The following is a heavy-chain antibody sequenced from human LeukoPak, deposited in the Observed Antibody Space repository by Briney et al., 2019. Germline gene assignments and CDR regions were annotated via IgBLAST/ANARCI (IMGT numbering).Heavy chain of an antibody. CDR1: GFTFNTYT. CDR2: ISYDGSNK. V-gene: IGHV3-30*18. J-gene: IGHJ4*02. Sequence: PGGSLRLSCAASGFTFNTYTMNWVRQAPGKGLEWVAVISYDGSNKYYADSVKGRFTISRDNSKNTLYLQMNSLRAEDTAVYYCAKTPLWDYYFDYWGQGTLVTVSS. CDR3: AKTPLWDYYFDY. D-gene: IGHD1-26*01.